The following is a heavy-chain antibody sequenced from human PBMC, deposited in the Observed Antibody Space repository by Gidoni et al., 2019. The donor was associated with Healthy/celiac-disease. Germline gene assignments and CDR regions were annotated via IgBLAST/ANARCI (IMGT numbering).Heavy chain of an antibody. D-gene: IGHD3-9*01. J-gene: IGHJ4*02. Sequence: EVQLLESGGGLVQPGGPLRLSCAASGFTFSSYAMSWVRQAPGKGLEWVSAISGSGGSTYYADSVKGRFTISRDKSKNTLYLQMNSLRAEDTAVYYCAKWGEGYYDILTGYSDYWGQGTLVTVSS. CDR1: GFTFSSYA. CDR2: ISGSGGST. V-gene: IGHV3-23*01. CDR3: AKWGEGYYDILTGYSDY.